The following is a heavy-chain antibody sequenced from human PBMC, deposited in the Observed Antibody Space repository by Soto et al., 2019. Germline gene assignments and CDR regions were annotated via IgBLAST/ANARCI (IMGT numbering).Heavy chain of an antibody. V-gene: IGHV2-5*02. Sequence: QITLKESGPTLVKPTQTLTLTCIFSGFSFSAAGVGVGWIRQPPGKALEWLALIYWDDDTRYSPSLKSRLTITKDTSKNQVVLTRTNMDPVDTATYYCAHAYGGTSWPNDAVDVWGQGTMVTVSS. CDR2: IYWDDDT. CDR1: GFSFSAAGVG. J-gene: IGHJ3*01. D-gene: IGHD2-2*01. CDR3: AHAYGGTSWPNDAVDV.